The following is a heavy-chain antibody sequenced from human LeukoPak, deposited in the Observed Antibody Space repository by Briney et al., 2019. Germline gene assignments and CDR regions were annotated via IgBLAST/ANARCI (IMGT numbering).Heavy chain of an antibody. J-gene: IGHJ4*02. V-gene: IGHV3-23*01. CDR3: ARDEY. CDR2: ISGSGGGT. CDR1: GFTFSSIA. Sequence: GGSLRLSCAASGFTFSSIAMSWVRQAPDKGLEWVSTISGSGGGTYYADSVKGRFTISRDNAKNSLYLQMNSLRAEDTAVYYCARDEYWGQGTLVTVSS.